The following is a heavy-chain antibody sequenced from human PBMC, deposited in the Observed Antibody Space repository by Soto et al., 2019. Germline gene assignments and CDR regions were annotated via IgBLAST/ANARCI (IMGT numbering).Heavy chain of an antibody. J-gene: IGHJ5*02. CDR3: AKDPTNLYDYVWGSYRHSYNWFDP. CDR1: GFTFSSYS. CDR2: ISSSSNTI. D-gene: IGHD3-16*02. Sequence: GGSLRLSCAASGFTFSSYSMNWVCQAPGKGLEWVSYISSSSNTIYYADSVKGRFTISRDNSKNTLYLQMNSLRAEDTAVYYCAKDPTNLYDYVWGSYRHSYNWFDPWGQGTLVTVSS. V-gene: IGHV3-48*01.